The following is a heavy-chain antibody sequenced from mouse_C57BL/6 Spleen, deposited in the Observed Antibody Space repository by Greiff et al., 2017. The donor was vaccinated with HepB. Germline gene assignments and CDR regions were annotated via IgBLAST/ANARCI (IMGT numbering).Heavy chain of an antibody. D-gene: IGHD1-1*01. V-gene: IGHV1-52*01. CDR2: IDPSDSET. CDR1: GYTFTSYW. Sequence: QVQLQQPGAELVRPGSSVKLSCKASGYTFTSYWMHWVKQRPIQGLEWIGNIDPSDSETHYNQKFKDKATLTVDKSSSTAYMQLSSLTSEDSAVYYCASRVITTVVATGDYYAMDYWGQGTSVTVSS. CDR3: ASRVITTVVATGDYYAMDY. J-gene: IGHJ4*01.